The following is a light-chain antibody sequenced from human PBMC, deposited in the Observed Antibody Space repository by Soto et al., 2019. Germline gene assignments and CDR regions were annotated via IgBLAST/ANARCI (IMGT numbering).Light chain of an antibody. CDR2: KAS. V-gene: IGKV1-5*03. CDR1: QSIDIW. Sequence: DIQMTHSPSARPASVGDRVTITFRASQSIDIWLAWHQQKPGKAPKLLISKASSLESGVPSRFSGSGSGTEFTLTISSLQPDDFATYYCKQYNSYRACGQGTTGDIK. CDR3: KQYNSYRA. J-gene: IGKJ1*01.